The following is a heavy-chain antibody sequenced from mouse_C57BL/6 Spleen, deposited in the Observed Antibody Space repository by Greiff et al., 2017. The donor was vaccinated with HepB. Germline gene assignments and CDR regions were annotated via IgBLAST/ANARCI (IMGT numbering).Heavy chain of an antibody. CDR1: GFTFSSYA. CDR2: ISEGGSYT. D-gene: IGHD2-5*01. Sequence: EVKLQESGGGLVKPGGSLKLSCAASGFTFSSYAMSWVRQTPEKRLEWVATISEGGSYTYYPDNVKGRFTISRDNANNNLYLQMSHLKSEDTSMYDCAIDRKGYSNYEVVDAMDYWGQGTSVTVSS. J-gene: IGHJ4*01. V-gene: IGHV5-4*01. CDR3: AIDRKGYSNYEVVDAMDY.